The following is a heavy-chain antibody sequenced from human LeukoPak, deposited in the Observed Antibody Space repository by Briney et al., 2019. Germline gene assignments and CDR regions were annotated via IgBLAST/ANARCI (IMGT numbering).Heavy chain of an antibody. CDR2: IHYSGST. Sequence: PSETLSLTCTVSGGSISSYYWSWMRQPPGKGLEWIGYIHYSGSTNYNPSLKSRVTISVDTSKNHFSLKLSSVTAADTAVYYCARNTAMVPRSAFDIWGQGTMVTVSS. V-gene: IGHV4-59*01. D-gene: IGHD5-18*01. CDR3: ARNTAMVPRSAFDI. CDR1: GGSISSYY. J-gene: IGHJ3*02.